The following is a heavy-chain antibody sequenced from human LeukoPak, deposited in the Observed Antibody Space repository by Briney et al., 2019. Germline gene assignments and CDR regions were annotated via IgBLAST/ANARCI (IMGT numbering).Heavy chain of an antibody. CDR2: IIGSGGST. CDR3: AKDLYCSSTSCYEAVY. D-gene: IGHD2-2*01. CDR1: GFTFSSYA. Sequence: PGGSLRLSCAASGFTFSSYAMSWARQAPGKGLEWVSAIIGSGGSTYYADSVKGRFTISRDNSKNPLYLQMNSLRAEDTAVYYCAKDLYCSSTSCYEAVYWGQGTLVTVSS. J-gene: IGHJ4*02. V-gene: IGHV3-23*01.